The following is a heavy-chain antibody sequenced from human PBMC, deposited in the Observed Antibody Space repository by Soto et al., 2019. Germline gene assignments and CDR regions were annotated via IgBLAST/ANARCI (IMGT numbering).Heavy chain of an antibody. CDR1: GFTFSSYA. CDR3: AASPTVTTLVFSLGY. D-gene: IGHD4-17*01. J-gene: IGHJ4*02. CDR2: ISGSGGST. Sequence: EVQLLESGGGLVQPGGSLRLSCAASGFTFSSYAMSWVRQAPGKGLEWVSAISGSGGSTYYADSVKGRFTISRDNSKNTLYLQMNSLRAEDTAVYYCAASPTVTTLVFSLGYWGQGTLVTVSS. V-gene: IGHV3-23*01.